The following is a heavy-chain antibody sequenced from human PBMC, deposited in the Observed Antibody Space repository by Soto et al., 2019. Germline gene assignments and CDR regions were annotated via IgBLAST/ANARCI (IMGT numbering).Heavy chain of an antibody. Sequence: GGSLRLSCAASGFTFSSYSMNWVRQAPGKGLEWVSSISSSSSYIYYADSVNGRFTISRDNAKNSLYLQMNSLRAEDTAVYYCARALQGRYFDWLFFGYWGQGTLVTVSS. J-gene: IGHJ4*02. CDR3: ARALQGRYFDWLFFGY. D-gene: IGHD3-9*01. CDR2: ISSSSSYI. CDR1: GFTFSSYS. V-gene: IGHV3-21*01.